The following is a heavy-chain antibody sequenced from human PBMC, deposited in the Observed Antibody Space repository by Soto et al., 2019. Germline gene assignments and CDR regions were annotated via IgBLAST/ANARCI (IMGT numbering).Heavy chain of an antibody. J-gene: IGHJ4*02. D-gene: IGHD3-3*01. CDR2: ISGSGGST. Sequence: GGSLRLSCAASGFTFSRYAMSWVRQAPGKGLEWVSAISGSGGSTYYADSVKGRFTISRDNSKKTLYLQMNSLRAEDTAVYYCAGHITIFGVVNDYWGQGTLVTSPQ. CDR1: GFTFSRYA. CDR3: AGHITIFGVVNDY. V-gene: IGHV3-23*01.